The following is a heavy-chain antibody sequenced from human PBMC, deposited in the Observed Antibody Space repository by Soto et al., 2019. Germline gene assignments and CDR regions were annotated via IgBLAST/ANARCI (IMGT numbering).Heavy chain of an antibody. CDR2: IYYSGST. D-gene: IGHD3-9*01. Sequence: LSLTCTVSGGSIGSGSYYWNWIRQLPGKGLEWIGYIYYSGSTYYNPSLKSRISISIDTSNNQFSLNLTSVTAADTAIYYCARGQRSRGHSTIEDYWGQGTLVTVSS. CDR3: ARGQRSRGHSTIEDY. V-gene: IGHV4-31*03. J-gene: IGHJ4*02. CDR1: GGSIGSGSYY.